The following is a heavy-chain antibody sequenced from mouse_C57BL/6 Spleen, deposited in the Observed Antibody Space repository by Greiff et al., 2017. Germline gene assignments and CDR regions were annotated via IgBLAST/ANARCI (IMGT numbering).Heavy chain of an antibody. Sequence: VQLQQSGAELARPGASVKMSCKASGYTFTSYTMHWVKQRPGQGLEWIGYINPSSGYTKYNQKFKDKATLTADKSSSTAYMQLSSLTSEDSAVYYCAREGTGTFTTFDYWGQGTTLTVSS. D-gene: IGHD4-1*01. CDR2: INPSSGYT. V-gene: IGHV1-4*01. CDR3: AREGTGTFTTFDY. J-gene: IGHJ2*01. CDR1: GYTFTSYT.